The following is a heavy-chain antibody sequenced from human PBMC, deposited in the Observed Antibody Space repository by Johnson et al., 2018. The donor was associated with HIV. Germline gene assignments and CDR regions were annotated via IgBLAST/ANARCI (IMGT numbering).Heavy chain of an antibody. CDR1: GFTFSDYY. Sequence: VQLLESGGGLVKPGGSLRLSCAASGFTFSDYYMSWIRQAPGKGLEWVSYISSSGSTIYYADSVKGRVTISRDNAKNSLYLQMNSLRAEDTAVYYCARAAYCGGDCYSGSRLDAFDIWGQGTMVTVSS. J-gene: IGHJ3*02. CDR2: ISSSGSTI. V-gene: IGHV3-11*04. D-gene: IGHD2-21*02. CDR3: ARAAYCGGDCYSGSRLDAFDI.